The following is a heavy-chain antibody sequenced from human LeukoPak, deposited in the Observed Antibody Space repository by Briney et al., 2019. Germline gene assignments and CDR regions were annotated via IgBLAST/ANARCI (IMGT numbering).Heavy chain of an antibody. CDR1: GYTFTDYF. J-gene: IGHJ4*02. Sequence: ASVKVSCKTSGYTFTDYFMHWVRQAPGQGLEWMGWISPSNGGTNYAQKFQGRVTMTRDTSISSAYMELSRLRSDDTALYYCARVLGGFSYFEYWGQGTLVTVSS. CDR2: ISPSNGGT. CDR3: ARVLGGFSYFEY. V-gene: IGHV1-2*02. D-gene: IGHD5-12*01.